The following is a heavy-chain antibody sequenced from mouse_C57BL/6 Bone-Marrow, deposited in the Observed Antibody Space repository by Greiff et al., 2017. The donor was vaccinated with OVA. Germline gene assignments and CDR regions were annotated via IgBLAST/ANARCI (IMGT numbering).Heavy chain of an antibody. V-gene: IGHV1-82*01. CDR1: GYAFSSSW. CDR2: IYPGDGDT. D-gene: IGHD2-3*01. J-gene: IGHJ2*01. Sequence: VQLKESGPELVKPGASVKISCKASGYAFSSSWMNWVKQRPGKGLEWIGRIYPGDGDTNYNGKFKGKATLTADKSSSAAYMQLSSLTSEDSAVYFCARSGWLLLDYWGQGTTLTVSS. CDR3: ARSGWLLLDY.